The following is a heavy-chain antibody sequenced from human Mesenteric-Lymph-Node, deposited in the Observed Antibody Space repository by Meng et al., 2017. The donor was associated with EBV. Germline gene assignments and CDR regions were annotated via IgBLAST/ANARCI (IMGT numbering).Heavy chain of an antibody. CDR2: IHYSGST. CDR3: ARGRRGVQYFDF. J-gene: IGHJ4*02. D-gene: IGHD1-1*01. Sequence: QVHLQESGPGLVKPSETLSLTCTVSGGSVTSGSYYWNWIRQPPGKRLEWIGYIHYSGSTNYNPSLKSQITISVDTSKNQLSLRVSHVTAADTAVYYCARGRRGVQYFDFWGQGALVTVSS. CDR1: GGSVTSGSYY. V-gene: IGHV4-61*01.